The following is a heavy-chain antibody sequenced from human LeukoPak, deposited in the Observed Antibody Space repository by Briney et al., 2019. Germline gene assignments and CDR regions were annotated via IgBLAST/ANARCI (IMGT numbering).Heavy chain of an antibody. Sequence: PGGSLRLSCAASGCDFSVAWMHWVRQAPGKGLVWVSVIKSDGSAAYADSVKGRFTISRDNAKNTVYLQMNSLRDEDTAVYYCAKDYFGCLEYWGQGTLVTVSS. J-gene: IGHJ4*02. CDR1: GCDFSVAW. CDR2: IKSDGSA. V-gene: IGHV3-74*03. CDR3: AKDYFGCLEY. D-gene: IGHD2/OR15-2a*01.